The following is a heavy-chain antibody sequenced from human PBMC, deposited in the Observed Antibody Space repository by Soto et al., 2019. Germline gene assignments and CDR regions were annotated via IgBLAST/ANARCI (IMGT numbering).Heavy chain of an antibody. J-gene: IGHJ6*02. V-gene: IGHV1-8*01. CDR1: GYTFTSYD. CDR2: MNPNSGNT. CDR3: ARGGSTSCYCYYYGMDV. Sequence: ASVKVSCKASGYTFTSYDINWVRQATGQGLEWMGWMNPNSGNTGYAQKFQGRVTMTRNTSISTAYMELSSLRSEDTAVYYCARGGSTSCYCYYYGMDVWGQGTTVTVSS. D-gene: IGHD2-2*01.